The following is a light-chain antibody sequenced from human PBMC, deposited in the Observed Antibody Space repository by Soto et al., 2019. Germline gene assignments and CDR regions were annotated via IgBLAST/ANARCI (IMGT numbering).Light chain of an antibody. J-gene: IGLJ2*01. CDR2: DVT. CDR3: DSYTTTSTLVV. Sequence: QSALTQPASVSGSPGQSISISCTGTSRDVGAYNYVSWYQQHPGKAPKLILYDVTYRPSGVSSRFSGSKSGNTAFLTISGLQDEDEADYYCDSYTTTSTLVVFGGGTKLTVL. V-gene: IGLV2-14*01. CDR1: SRDVGAYNY.